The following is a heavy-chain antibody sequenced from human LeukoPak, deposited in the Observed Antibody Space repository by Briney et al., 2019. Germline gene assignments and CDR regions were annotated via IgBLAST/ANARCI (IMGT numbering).Heavy chain of an antibody. Sequence: GGSLRLSCAASGFTFSSYSMNWVRQAPGKGLEWVSSISSSSSYIYYADSVKGRFTISRDNSKNTLYLQVNSLRAEDTAAYFCAKSGTMGPTRFDWYFDLWGRGTQVIVSS. J-gene: IGHJ2*01. D-gene: IGHD1-26*01. CDR2: ISSSSSYI. V-gene: IGHV3-21*04. CDR3: AKSGTMGPTRFDWYFDL. CDR1: GFTFSSYS.